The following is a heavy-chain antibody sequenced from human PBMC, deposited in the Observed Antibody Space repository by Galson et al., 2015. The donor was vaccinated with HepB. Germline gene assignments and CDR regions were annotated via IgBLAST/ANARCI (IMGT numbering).Heavy chain of an antibody. CDR3: ARGLRDYDSSGYYGFREFLAEYFQH. V-gene: IGHV3-48*04. CDR2: ISSSSSTI. Sequence: SLRLSCAASGFTFSSYSMNWVRQAPGKGLEWVSYISSSSSTIYYADSVKGRFTISRDNAKNSLYLQMNSLRAEDTAVYYCARGLRDYDSSGYYGFREFLAEYFQHWGQGTLVTVSS. D-gene: IGHD3-22*01. CDR1: GFTFSSYS. J-gene: IGHJ1*01.